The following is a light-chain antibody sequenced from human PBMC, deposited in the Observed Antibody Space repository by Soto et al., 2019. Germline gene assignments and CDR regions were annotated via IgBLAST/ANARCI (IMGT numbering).Light chain of an antibody. CDR1: QSVSSY. J-gene: IGKJ1*01. CDR2: DAS. V-gene: IGKV3-11*01. Sequence: EIVLTQSPATLSLSPGERATLSCRASQSVSSYLAWYQQKPGQAPRLLIYDASNRATGIPARFSGSGSGTDFPLTISSLEPEDFAVYCCQQRSNWPWTFGQGTKVEIK. CDR3: QQRSNWPWT.